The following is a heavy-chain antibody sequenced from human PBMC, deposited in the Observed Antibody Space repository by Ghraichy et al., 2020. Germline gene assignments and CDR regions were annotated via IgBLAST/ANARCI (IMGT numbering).Heavy chain of an antibody. CDR2: IYSGGST. V-gene: IGHV3-66*01. J-gene: IGHJ6*02. CDR3: ARYDIVVVPAVTYYYGMDV. CDR1: GFTVSSNY. D-gene: IGHD2-2*01. Sequence: GESLNISCAASGFTVSSNYMSWVRQAPGKGLEWVSVIYSGGSTYYADSVKGRFTISRDNSKNTLYLQMNSLRAEDTAVYYCARYDIVVVPAVTYYYGMDVWGQGTTVTVSS.